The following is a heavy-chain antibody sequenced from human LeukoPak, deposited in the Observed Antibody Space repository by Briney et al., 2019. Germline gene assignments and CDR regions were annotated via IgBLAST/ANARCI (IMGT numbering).Heavy chain of an antibody. V-gene: IGHV3-74*01. J-gene: IGHJ5*02. CDR2: INNDGSGT. CDR3: VRGGESTWS. Sequence: GGSLRLSCAASGFTFSSYWMHWVRQAPGEGPVWVSRINNDGSGTTYADSVEGRFTISRDDAKNTLYLQMNSLRAEDTAVYYCVRGGESTWSWGQGTLVTVSS. D-gene: IGHD2-15*01. CDR1: GFTFSSYW.